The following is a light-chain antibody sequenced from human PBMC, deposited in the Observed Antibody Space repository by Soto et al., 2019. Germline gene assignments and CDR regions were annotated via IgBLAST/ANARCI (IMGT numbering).Light chain of an antibody. CDR1: QSVSSSY. V-gene: IGKV3-20*01. CDR2: DAS. CDR3: QQYGSSPRT. Sequence: ENVLTQSPGTLSLSPGERATLSCRASQSVSSSYLAWYQQKPGQAPRLLIYDASSRATGIPDRFSGSGSGPDFPLTISRLEPEDFAVYFCQQYGSSPRTFGQGTKVEIK. J-gene: IGKJ1*01.